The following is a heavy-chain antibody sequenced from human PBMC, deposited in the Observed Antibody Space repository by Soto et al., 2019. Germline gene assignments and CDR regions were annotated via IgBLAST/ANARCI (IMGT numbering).Heavy chain of an antibody. CDR2: IWYDGSNK. CDR1: GFTFSSYG. J-gene: IGHJ4*02. D-gene: IGHD5-18*01. CDR3: ARAAMANYFDY. V-gene: IGHV3-33*01. Sequence: GGSLRLSCAASGFTFSSYGMHWVRQAPGKGLEWVAVIWYDGSNKYYADSVKGRLTISRDNSKNTLYLQMNSLRAEDTAVYYCARAAMANYFDYWGQGTLVTVSS.